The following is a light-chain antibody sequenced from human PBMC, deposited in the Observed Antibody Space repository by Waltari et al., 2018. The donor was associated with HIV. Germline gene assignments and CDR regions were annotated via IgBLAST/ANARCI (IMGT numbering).Light chain of an antibody. CDR2: END. Sequence: QSVLTQPPSVSAAPGQRVTISCSGSTSNIGNTSVCWYQQFPGTAPKLRIYENDKRPSGIPDRFSGSNSGTSATLDITGLQTGDEADYYCGTWDSRLRAEVFGGGTKLTVL. V-gene: IGLV1-51*02. CDR3: GTWDSRLRAEV. CDR1: TSNIGNTS. J-gene: IGLJ2*01.